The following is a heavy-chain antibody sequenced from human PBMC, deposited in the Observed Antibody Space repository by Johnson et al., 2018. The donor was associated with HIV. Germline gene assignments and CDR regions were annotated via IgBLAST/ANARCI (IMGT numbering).Heavy chain of an antibody. CDR3: ARDFQWLEAFDI. D-gene: IGHD6-19*01. CDR1: GFTFSKYA. V-gene: IGHV3-30-3*01. CDR2: ISYDGSNK. J-gene: IGHJ3*02. Sequence: QVQLVESGGGVVQPGRSLRLSCAVSGFTFSKYAIHWVRQAPGKGLEWVAVISYDGSNKYYADSVKGRFTISRDNSKNTLYLQMNSLRAEDTAVYYCARDFQWLEAFDIWGQGTMVTVSS.